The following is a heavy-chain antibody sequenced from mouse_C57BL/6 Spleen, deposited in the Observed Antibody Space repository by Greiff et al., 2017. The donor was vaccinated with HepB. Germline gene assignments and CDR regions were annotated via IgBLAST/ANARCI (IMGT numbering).Heavy chain of an antibody. J-gene: IGHJ4*01. D-gene: IGHD2-2*01. CDR1: GYTFTSYW. CDR2: IDPSDSYI. Sequence: QVQLQQPGAELVKPGASVKLSCKASGYTFTSYWMQWVHQRPGQGLEWIGEIDPSDSYINYNQKFKGKTTLTVDTSSSTAYMQLSSLTSEDSAVYYCARAMVTTSYYAMDYWGQGTSVTVSS. CDR3: ARAMVTTSYYAMDY. V-gene: IGHV1-50*01.